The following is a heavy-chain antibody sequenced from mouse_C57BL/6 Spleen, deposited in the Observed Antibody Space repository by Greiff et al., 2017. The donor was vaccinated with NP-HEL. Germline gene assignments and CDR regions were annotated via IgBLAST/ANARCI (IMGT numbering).Heavy chain of an antibody. CDR1: GYTFTDYY. D-gene: IGHD1-1*01. V-gene: IGHV1-26*01. CDR3: ARGAVTTVVAWDAMDY. J-gene: IGHJ4*01. CDR2: INPNNGGT. Sequence: EVQLQQSGPELVKPGASVKISCKASGYTFTDYYMNWVKQSHGKSLEWIGDINPNNGGTSYNQKFKGKATLTVDKSSSTAYMELRSLTSEDSAVYYCARGAVTTVVAWDAMDYWGQGTSVTVSS.